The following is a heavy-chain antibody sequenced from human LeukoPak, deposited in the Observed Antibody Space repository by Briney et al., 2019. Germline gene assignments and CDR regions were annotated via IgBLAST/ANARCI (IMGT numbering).Heavy chain of an antibody. V-gene: IGHV4-34*01. Sequence: SETLSLTCAVYGGSFSGYYRSWIRQPPGKGLEWIGEINHSGSTNYNPSLKSRVTISVDTSKNQFSLKLSSVTAADTAVYYCARGSLSIAVALDCWGQGTLVTVSS. D-gene: IGHD6-19*01. CDR2: INHSGST. CDR1: GGSFSGYY. CDR3: ARGSLSIAVALDC. J-gene: IGHJ4*02.